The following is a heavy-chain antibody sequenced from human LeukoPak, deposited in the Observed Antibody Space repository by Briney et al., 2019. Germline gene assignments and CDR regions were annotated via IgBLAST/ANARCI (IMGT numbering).Heavy chain of an antibody. Sequence: SETLSLTCTVSGGSVTSGNYYWNWIRQPPEKGLESIGYIYYTGSTYYNPSLKSRVTISVDTSKNQFSLNLSSVTAADTAVYYCARDRSGSYPSPFDYWGQGTLVTVSS. D-gene: IGHD1-26*01. CDR3: ARDRSGSYPSPFDY. J-gene: IGHJ4*02. V-gene: IGHV4-61*01. CDR1: GGSVTSGNYY. CDR2: IYYTGST.